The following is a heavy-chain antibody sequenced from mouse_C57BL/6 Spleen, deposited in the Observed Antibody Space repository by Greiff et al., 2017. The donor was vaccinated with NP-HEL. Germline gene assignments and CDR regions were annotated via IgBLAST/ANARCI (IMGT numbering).Heavy chain of an antibody. D-gene: IGHD4-1*01. CDR3: ARSALTGTTYYFDY. V-gene: IGHV1-52*01. J-gene: IGHJ2*01. CDR2: IDPSDSET. Sequence: VQLQQPGAELVRPGSSVKLSCKASGYTFTSYWMPWVKQRPIQGLEWIGNIDPSDSETHYTQKFKDKATLTVVKSSSTAYMQLSSLTSEDSAVYYCARSALTGTTYYFDYWGQGTTLTVSS. CDR1: GYTFTSYW.